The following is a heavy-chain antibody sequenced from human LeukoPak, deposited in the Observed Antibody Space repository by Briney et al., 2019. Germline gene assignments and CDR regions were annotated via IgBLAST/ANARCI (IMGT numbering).Heavy chain of an antibody. CDR2: INHSGVT. CDR1: GGSFSGYF. J-gene: IGHJ5*02. D-gene: IGHD2-15*01. Sequence: SETLSLTCAVYGGSFSGYFWSWVRQPPGKGLEWIGEINHSGVTKYYPSLTTRGTISIDKSRSQYSLSLGSVPATDTAVYYGARLSCSAAVCPTLPYTHFDPWGQGTLVSVST. CDR3: ARLSCSAAVCPTLPYTHFDP. V-gene: IGHV4-34*01.